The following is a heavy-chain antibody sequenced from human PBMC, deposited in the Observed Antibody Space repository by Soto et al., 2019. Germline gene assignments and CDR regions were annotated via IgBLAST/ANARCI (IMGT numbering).Heavy chain of an antibody. V-gene: IGHV1-2*04. Sequence: ASVKVSCKASGYTFTGYYMHWVRQAPGQGLEWMGWINPNSGGTNYAQKFQGWVTMTRDTSISTAYMELSRLRSDDTAVYYCARGNNYDILTGYSTSYGMDVWGQGTTVTVSS. CDR2: INPNSGGT. CDR3: ARGNNYDILTGYSTSYGMDV. D-gene: IGHD3-9*01. CDR1: GYTFTGYY. J-gene: IGHJ6*02.